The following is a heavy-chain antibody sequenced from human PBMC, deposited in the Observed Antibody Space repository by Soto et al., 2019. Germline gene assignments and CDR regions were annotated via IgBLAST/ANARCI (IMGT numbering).Heavy chain of an antibody. D-gene: IGHD3-10*01. CDR1: VDSVSSNSAA. CDR2: TYYRSKLFN. V-gene: IGHV6-1*01. J-gene: IGHJ4*02. Sequence: PSQTLSLTCAISVDSVSSNSAAWDLISQSPSRGLEWLGRTYYRSKLFNDHAISVKSRIAINPDTSKNHFSLQLNSVTPDDTGAYYCARTLWWNGVKYIDFWGQVTMVTVSS. CDR3: ARTLWWNGVKYIDF.